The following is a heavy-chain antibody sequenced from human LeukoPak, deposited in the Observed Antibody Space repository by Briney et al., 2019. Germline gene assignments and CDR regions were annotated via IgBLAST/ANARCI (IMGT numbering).Heavy chain of an antibody. D-gene: IGHD2-2*01. Sequence: GGSLRLSRAASGFTFSRYGMHWVRRAPGKGLEWVAVISYDGSNKYYADSVKGRFTISRDNSKNTLYLQMNSLRAEDTAVYYCAKVVSRYCSSTSCPEDYWGQGTLVTVSS. V-gene: IGHV3-30*18. CDR3: AKVVSRYCSSTSCPEDY. CDR1: GFTFSRYG. J-gene: IGHJ4*02. CDR2: ISYDGSNK.